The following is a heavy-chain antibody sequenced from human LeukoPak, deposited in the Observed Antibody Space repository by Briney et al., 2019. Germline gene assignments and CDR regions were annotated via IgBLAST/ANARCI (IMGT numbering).Heavy chain of an antibody. Sequence: PGGSLRLSCAASGFTFSSYSMNWVRQAPGKGLEWVSYIGSGSGTIYYADSVKGRFTISRDNVKNSVYLQMNSLRDEDTAVYYCARVVVTGIFSVGYWGQGILVTVSS. D-gene: IGHD2-21*02. J-gene: IGHJ4*02. CDR2: IGSGSGTI. CDR3: ARVVVTGIFSVGY. CDR1: GFTFSSYS. V-gene: IGHV3-48*02.